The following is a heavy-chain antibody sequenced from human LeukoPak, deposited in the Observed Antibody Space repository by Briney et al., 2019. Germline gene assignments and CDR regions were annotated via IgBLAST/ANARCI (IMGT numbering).Heavy chain of an antibody. V-gene: IGHV4-34*01. D-gene: IGHD3-22*01. CDR3: ARENYYDSSGYYKMGSDAFDI. CDR2: INHSGST. CDR1: GGSFSGYY. J-gene: IGHJ3*02. Sequence: NPSETLSLTCAVYGGSFSGYYWSWIRQPPGKGLEWIGEINHSGSTNYNPSLKSRVTISVDTSKNQFSLKLSSVTAADTAVYYCARENYYDSSGYYKMGSDAFDIWGQGTMVTVSS.